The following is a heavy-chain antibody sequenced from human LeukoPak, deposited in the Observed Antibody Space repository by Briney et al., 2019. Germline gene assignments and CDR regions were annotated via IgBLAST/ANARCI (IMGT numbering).Heavy chain of an antibody. CDR1: GFTFSSYW. V-gene: IGHV3-74*01. D-gene: IGHD3-3*01. Sequence: GGSLRLSCAASGFTFSSYWMHWVRQAPGKGLVWVSRINSDGSSTSYADSVKGRFTISRDNAKNTLYLQMNSLRAEDTAVYYCARGGRYYDFWSGPSYFDYWGQGTLVTASS. J-gene: IGHJ4*02. CDR3: ARGGRYYDFWSGPSYFDY. CDR2: INSDGSST.